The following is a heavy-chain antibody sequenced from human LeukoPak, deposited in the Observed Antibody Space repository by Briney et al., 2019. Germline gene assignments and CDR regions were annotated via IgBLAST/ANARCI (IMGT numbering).Heavy chain of an antibody. D-gene: IGHD6-13*01. CDR1: GFTFSSYG. J-gene: IGHJ4*02. V-gene: IGHV3-33*01. CDR3: ARDEWSGIAAAGQKIDY. Sequence: GRSLRLSCAASGFTFSSYGMHWVRQAPGKGLEWVAVIWYDGSNKYYAGSVKGRFTISRDNSKNTLYLQMNSLRAEDTAVYYCARDEWSGIAAAGQKIDYWGQGTLVTVSS. CDR2: IWYDGSNK.